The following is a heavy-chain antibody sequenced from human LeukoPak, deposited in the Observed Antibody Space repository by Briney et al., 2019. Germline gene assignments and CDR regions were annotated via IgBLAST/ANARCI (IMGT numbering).Heavy chain of an antibody. J-gene: IGHJ4*02. CDR2: ITRDGRT. Sequence: HPGGSLRLSCAASGFTFSSYGMSWVRQAPRKGLEWVSVITRDGRTYYADSVKGRFTISRDDSKQTLSLQMNSLRAEDTAVYYCARGDWLEYWGQGTLVTVSS. CDR3: ARGDWLEY. D-gene: IGHD2-21*02. CDR1: GFTFSSYG. V-gene: IGHV3-23*01.